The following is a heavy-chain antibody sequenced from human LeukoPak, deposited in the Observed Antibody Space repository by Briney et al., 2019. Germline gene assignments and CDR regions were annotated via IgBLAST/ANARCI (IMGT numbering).Heavy chain of an antibody. V-gene: IGHV4-31*03. CDR1: GGSISSGGYY. J-gene: IGHJ6*02. CDR3: ARDRVLGPRGETKGEYYYYGMDV. CDR2: IYYSGST. D-gene: IGHD3-16*01. Sequence: SQTQSLTCTVSGGSISSGGYYWSWIRQYPGKGLEWIGYIYYSGSTYYNPSLKSRVAISVDTSKDQFSLKLSSVTAADTAVYYCARDRVLGPRGETKGEYYYYGMDVWGQGTTVTVSS.